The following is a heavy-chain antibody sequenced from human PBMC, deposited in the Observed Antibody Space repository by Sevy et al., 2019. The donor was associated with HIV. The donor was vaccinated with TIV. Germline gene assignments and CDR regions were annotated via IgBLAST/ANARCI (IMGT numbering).Heavy chain of an antibody. J-gene: IGHJ4*02. Sequence: GGSLRLSGAASGFSFSYYPMHWVRQAPGKGLEWVALISYDGVNQYYAASVKGRFTVSRVNSKNTLYMEMNNLRPEDTAVYYCARVVGRGEYLIYAYLDYWGQGTLVTVSS. CDR1: GFSFSYYP. D-gene: IGHD2-15*01. CDR3: ARVVGRGEYLIYAYLDY. V-gene: IGHV3-30*01. CDR2: ISYDGVNQ.